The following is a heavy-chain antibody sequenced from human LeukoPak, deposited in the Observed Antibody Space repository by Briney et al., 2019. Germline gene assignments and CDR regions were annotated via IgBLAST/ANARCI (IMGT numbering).Heavy chain of an antibody. CDR1: GFTVRSYW. Sequence: GGSLRLSCAASGFTVRSYWMHWVRQVPGKGLEWVSGISWQSNTRKYADSVRGRFTISRDNAKNSLYLQMNSLKLEDTALYYCVKDRDFWSGLDVWGQGTMVTVS. J-gene: IGHJ6*02. D-gene: IGHD3-3*01. CDR2: ISWQSNTR. CDR3: VKDRDFWSGLDV. V-gene: IGHV3-9*01.